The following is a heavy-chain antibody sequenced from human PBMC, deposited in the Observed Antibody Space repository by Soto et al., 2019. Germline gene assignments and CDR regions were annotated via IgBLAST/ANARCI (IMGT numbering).Heavy chain of an antibody. CDR1: GDSISSNNW. D-gene: IGHD6-13*01. J-gene: IGHJ4*02. CDR2: IFHNGHT. V-gene: IGHV4-4*02. Sequence: QVQLQESGPGLVQPSGTLSLTCAVSGDSISSNNWWSWVRQPPGKGLEWIGEIFHNGHTNYNPSLKSPVTISLDKSQNQFSLTLTSVPAADTAVYYCARTPSFSSTFDYWGQGTLVTVSS. CDR3: ARTPSFSSTFDY.